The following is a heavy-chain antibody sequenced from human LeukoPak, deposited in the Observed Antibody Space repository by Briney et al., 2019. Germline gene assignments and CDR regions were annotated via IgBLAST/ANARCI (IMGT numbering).Heavy chain of an antibody. D-gene: IGHD3-9*01. J-gene: IGHJ4*02. CDR1: GYTLTELS. V-gene: IGHV1-24*01. Sequence: GASVKVSCKVSGYTLTELSMHWVRQAPGKGLEWMGGFDPEGGETIYAQKFQGRVTMTEDTPTDTAYMELSSLRSEDTAVYYCATSDILTGYTVDYWGQGTLVTVSS. CDR3: ATSDILTGYTVDY. CDR2: FDPEGGET.